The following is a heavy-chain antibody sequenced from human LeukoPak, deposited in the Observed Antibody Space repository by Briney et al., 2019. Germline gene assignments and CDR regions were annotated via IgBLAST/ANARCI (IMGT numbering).Heavy chain of an antibody. D-gene: IGHD2-2*01. V-gene: IGHV4-59*01. CDR3: ARETIYCSSTSCYFWFDP. CDR2: IYYSGST. J-gene: IGHJ5*02. CDR1: GGPISSYY. Sequence: SETLSLTCTVSGGPISSYYWGWIRQPPGKGLEWIGYIYYSGSTNYNPSLKSRVTISVDTSKNQFSLKLSSVTAADTAVYYCARETIYCSSTSCYFWFDPWGQGTLVTVSS.